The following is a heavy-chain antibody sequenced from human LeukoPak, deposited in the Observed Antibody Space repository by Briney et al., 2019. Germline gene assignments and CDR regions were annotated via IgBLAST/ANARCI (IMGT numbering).Heavy chain of an antibody. D-gene: IGHD2-21*02. CDR2: INPNSGGT. Sequence: ASVKVSCTASGYTFTGYYMHWVRQAPGQGLEWMGWINPNSGGTSYAQRFQGRVTMTRDTSTSTVYMELSSLRSEDTAVYYCAVWAQHIVVVTARVHRTEYFQHWGQGTLVTVSS. J-gene: IGHJ1*01. CDR3: AVWAQHIVVVTARVHRTEYFQH. CDR1: GYTFTGYY. V-gene: IGHV1-2*02.